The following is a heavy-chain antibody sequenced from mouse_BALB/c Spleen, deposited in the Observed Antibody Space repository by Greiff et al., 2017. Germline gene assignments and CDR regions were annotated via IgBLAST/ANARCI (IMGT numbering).Heavy chain of an antibody. D-gene: IGHD1-1*02. V-gene: IGHV1S127*01. CDR1: GYTFTSYW. Sequence: VQLQQSGAELVKPGASVKMSCKASGYTFTSYWMHWVKQRPGQGLEWIGVIDPSDSYTSYNQKFKGKATLTVDTSSSTAYMQLSSLTSEDSAVYYCTSGYGSYYYAMDYWGQGTSVTVSS. CDR2: IDPSDSYT. J-gene: IGHJ4*01. CDR3: TSGYGSYYYAMDY.